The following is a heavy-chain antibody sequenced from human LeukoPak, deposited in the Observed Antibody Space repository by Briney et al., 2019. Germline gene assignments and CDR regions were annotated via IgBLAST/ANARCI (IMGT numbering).Heavy chain of an antibody. CDR3: ARDERSPKGGH. D-gene: IGHD3-16*01. V-gene: IGHV3-53*01. CDR1: GFTVSSNY. J-gene: IGHJ4*02. Sequence: PGGSLRLSCAASGFTVSSNYMSGVRQAPGKGLEWVSVIYSGGSTYYADSVKGRFTISRDNSKNTLYLQMNSLGAEDTAVYYCARDERSPKGGHWGQGTLVTASS. CDR2: IYSGGST.